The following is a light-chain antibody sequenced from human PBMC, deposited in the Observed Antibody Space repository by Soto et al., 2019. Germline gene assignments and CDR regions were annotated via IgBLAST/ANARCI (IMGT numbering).Light chain of an antibody. CDR3: QQISTTLLT. Sequence: DIHMTQSPSSLSASVGDRVTITCRASQSISSYLNWYQQKPGKAPKLLIYAASSLQSGVPSRFSGSGSGTDFTLTISILQHEDFETYYCQQISTTLLTFAQGPRLEIK. V-gene: IGKV1-39*01. J-gene: IGKJ5*01. CDR2: AAS. CDR1: QSISSY.